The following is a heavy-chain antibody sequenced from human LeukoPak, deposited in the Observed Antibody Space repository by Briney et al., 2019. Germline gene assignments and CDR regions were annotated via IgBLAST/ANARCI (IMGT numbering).Heavy chain of an antibody. Sequence: SETLSLTCSVSGYSLTTNYSWGWIRQPPGKGLEWIGSIYYSGSTYYNPSLKSRVTISVDTSKNQFSLKLSSVTAADTAVYYCARDLFDRSQSWLVGLYNWFDPWGQGTLVTVSS. CDR2: IYYSGST. J-gene: IGHJ5*02. D-gene: IGHD6-19*01. V-gene: IGHV4-38-2*02. CDR3: ARDLFDRSQSWLVGLYNWFDP. CDR1: GYSLTTNYS.